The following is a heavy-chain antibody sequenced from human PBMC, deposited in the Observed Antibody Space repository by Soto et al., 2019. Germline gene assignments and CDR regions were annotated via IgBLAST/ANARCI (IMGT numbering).Heavy chain of an antibody. J-gene: IGHJ5*02. V-gene: IGHV4-34*01. CDR3: ALLWEHQLGGLFDP. CDR2: INHSGST. D-gene: IGHD1-26*01. Sequence: QVQLQQWGAGLLKPSETLSLTCAVYGGSFSGYYWSWIRQPPGKGLEWIGQINHSGSTNYNPSLKSRVTISVDTSKNQFSLKLSSVTAADTAVYSCALLWEHQLGGLFDPWGQGTLVTVSS. CDR1: GGSFSGYY.